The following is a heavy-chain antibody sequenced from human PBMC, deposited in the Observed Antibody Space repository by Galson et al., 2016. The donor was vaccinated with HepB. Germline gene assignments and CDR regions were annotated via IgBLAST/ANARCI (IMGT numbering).Heavy chain of an antibody. J-gene: IGHJ4*02. V-gene: IGHV1-58*01. CDR2: IVVASGKT. Sequence: SVTVSCKASGFTFTTSAVQWVRQAHGQRLEWIGWIVVASGKTNYAQKFQERVTITRDKSTSTAYMELSNLTSEDTAVYYCAALRVAFYDFWSGSEYFDYWCQGPQVTVSS. CDR1: GFTFTTSA. CDR3: AALRVAFYDFWSGSEYFDY. D-gene: IGHD3-3*01.